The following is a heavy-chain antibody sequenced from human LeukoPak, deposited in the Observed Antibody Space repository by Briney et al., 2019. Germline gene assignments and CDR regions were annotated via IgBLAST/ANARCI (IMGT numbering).Heavy chain of an antibody. V-gene: IGHV3-21*01. J-gene: IGHJ4*02. CDR2: ISSSSSSI. CDR1: GFTFNSYS. CDR3: ARASGDIVETATMGSY. Sequence: NPGGSLRLSCAASGFTFNSYSMNWVRQAPGKGLEWVSSISSSSSSIYYADSVKGRLTISRDNAKNSLYLQMNSLRAEDTAVYYCARASGDIVETATMGSYWGQGTLVTVSS. D-gene: IGHD5-18*01.